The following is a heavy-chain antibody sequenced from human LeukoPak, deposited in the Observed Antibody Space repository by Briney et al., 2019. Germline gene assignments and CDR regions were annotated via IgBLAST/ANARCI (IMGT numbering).Heavy chain of an antibody. V-gene: IGHV3-48*04. J-gene: IGHJ6*02. CDR1: GFTFSSYS. CDR3: ARARDAMDV. CDR2: ISSSSSTI. Sequence: GGSLRLSCAASGFTFSSYSMNWVRQAPGKGLEWVSYISSSSSTIYYADSVKGRFTISRDNAKKSLYLQMNSLRAEDTALYYCARARDAMDVWGQGTPVTVSS.